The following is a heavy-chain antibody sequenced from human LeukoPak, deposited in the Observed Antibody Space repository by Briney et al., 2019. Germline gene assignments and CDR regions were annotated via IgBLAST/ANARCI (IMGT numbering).Heavy chain of an antibody. CDR2: ISCDGSNK. D-gene: IGHD2-2*01. CDR3: ARDLPYCSSTSCHSGIDY. J-gene: IGHJ4*02. V-gene: IGHV3-30*04. CDR1: GFTFSSYA. Sequence: GGSLRLSCAASGFTFSSYAMHWVRQAPGKGLEWVAVISCDGSNKYYADSVKGRFTISRDNSKNTLYLQMNSLRAEDTAVYYCARDLPYCSSTSCHSGIDYWGQGTLVTVSS.